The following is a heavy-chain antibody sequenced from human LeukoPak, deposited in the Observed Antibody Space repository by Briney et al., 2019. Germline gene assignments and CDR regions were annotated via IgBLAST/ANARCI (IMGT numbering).Heavy chain of an antibody. CDR1: GGTFSSYA. D-gene: IGHD3-10*01. J-gene: IGHJ4*02. V-gene: IGHV1-69*06. CDR2: IIPIFGTA. Sequence: SVKVSCKASGGTFSSYAISWVRQAPGQGLEWMGGIIPIFGTANYAQKFQGGVTITADKSTSTAYMELSSLRSEDTAVYYCARGIYGSGSYPPDYWGQGTLVTVSS. CDR3: ARGIYGSGSYPPDY.